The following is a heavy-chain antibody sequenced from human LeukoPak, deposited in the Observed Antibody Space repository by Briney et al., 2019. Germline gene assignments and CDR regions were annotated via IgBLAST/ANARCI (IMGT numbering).Heavy chain of an antibody. V-gene: IGHV4-59*12. CDR3: QVGAAAN. Sequence: SETLSLTCTVSGGSISTYFWSWIRQPPGKGLEWIGYISSSGSTNYNPSLKSRVTISVDTSKNQFSLKLSSVTAADTAVYYCQVGAAANWGQGTLVTVSS. CDR1: GGSISTYF. J-gene: IGHJ4*02. CDR2: ISSSGST. D-gene: IGHD6-13*01.